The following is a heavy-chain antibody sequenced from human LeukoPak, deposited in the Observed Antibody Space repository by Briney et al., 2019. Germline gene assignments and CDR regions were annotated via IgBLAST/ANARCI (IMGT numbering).Heavy chain of an antibody. V-gene: IGHV3-23*01. CDR1: GCTFSSYA. CDR2: ISGSGGST. J-gene: IGHJ4*02. Sequence: GGSLRLSCAASGCTFSSYAMSWVRQAPGKGLEWVSAISGSGGSTYYADSVKGRFTISRDNSKNTLYLQMNSLRAEDTAVYYCAKGLVSGRGYSCGSLPDFDYWGQGTLVTVSS. D-gene: IGHD5-18*01. CDR3: AKGLVSGRGYSCGSLPDFDY.